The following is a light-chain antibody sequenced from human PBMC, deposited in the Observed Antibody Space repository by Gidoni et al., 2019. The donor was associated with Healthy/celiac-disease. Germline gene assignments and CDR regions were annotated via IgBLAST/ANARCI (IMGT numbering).Light chain of an antibody. CDR3: QQYNSYLYT. CDR1: QSISSW. J-gene: IGKJ2*01. CDR2: KAS. Sequence: DIHMTHSPSTLSASVGDRVTITCRASQSISSWLAWYQQKPGKAPKLLIYKASSLESGVPARFRGRGSGTEFTPTISSLQPDDFATYYCQQYNSYLYTFGQGTKLEIK. V-gene: IGKV1-5*03.